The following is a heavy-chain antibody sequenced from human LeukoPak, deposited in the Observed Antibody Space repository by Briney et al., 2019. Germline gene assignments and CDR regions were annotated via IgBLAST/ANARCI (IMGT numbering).Heavy chain of an antibody. CDR2: ISDNGGNT. J-gene: IGHJ4*02. D-gene: IGHD6-13*01. Sequence: GGSLRLSCSASGFTFCNYAIHWARQAPGKGLEYVSTISDNGGNTNYADSVKGRFTISRDNSKNTLYLQMSSLRPEDTAVYYCVKAAGIWYGYFDYWGQGTLVTVSS. CDR3: VKAAGIWYGYFDY. V-gene: IGHV3-64D*06. CDR1: GFTFCNYA.